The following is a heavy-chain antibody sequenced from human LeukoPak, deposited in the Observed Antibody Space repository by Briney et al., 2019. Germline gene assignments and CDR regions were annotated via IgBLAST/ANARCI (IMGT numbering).Heavy chain of an antibody. CDR3: ARGWLGSSSEGFGY. D-gene: IGHD6-6*01. CDR1: EFSSYS. J-gene: IGHJ4*02. V-gene: IGHV3-48*01. CDR2: ISSSSSTI. Sequence: GGSLRLSCAASEFSSYSMNWVRQAPGKGLEWVSYISSSSSTIYYADSVKGRFTISRDNAKNSLYLQMNSLRAEDTAVYYCARGWLGSSSEGFGYWGQGTLVTVSS.